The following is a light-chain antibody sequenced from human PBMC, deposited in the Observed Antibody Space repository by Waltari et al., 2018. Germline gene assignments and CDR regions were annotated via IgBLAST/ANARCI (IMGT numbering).Light chain of an antibody. CDR2: GVS. J-gene: IGKJ2*01. V-gene: IGKV1-39*01. Sequence: DIQMTQSPSSLSASLGDTVTITCRASQSIASDLNWYQQRPGKAPNLLIFGVSCLQSGVPSRFSGSGSATDFTLTISSLQPEDFATYYCRQSSITPYTFGQGTKLEIK. CDR1: QSIASD. CDR3: RQSSITPYT.